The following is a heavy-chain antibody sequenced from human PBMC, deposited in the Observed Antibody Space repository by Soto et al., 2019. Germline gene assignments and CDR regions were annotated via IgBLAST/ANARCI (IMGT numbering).Heavy chain of an antibody. J-gene: IGHJ2*01. Sequence: EVQLLESGGGLVQSGGSLRLSCAASGLNFARYAMTWIRQAPGKGLEWVSATSGDAANTQYADSVKGRFTMSRDNSKNTLYLQMNSRRAEDTAVYFCAKYITAATRYFDLWGRGTLVTVSS. V-gene: IGHV3-23*01. CDR2: TSGDAANT. CDR3: AKYITAATRYFDL. D-gene: IGHD1-20*01. CDR1: GLNFARYA.